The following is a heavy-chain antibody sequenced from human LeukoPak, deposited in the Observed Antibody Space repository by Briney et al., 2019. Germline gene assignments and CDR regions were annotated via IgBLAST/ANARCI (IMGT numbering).Heavy chain of an antibody. D-gene: IGHD3-16*01. CDR3: AKDWGGGSNWFDH. V-gene: IGHV3-30*02. CDR2: IRYDGSNK. J-gene: IGHJ5*02. Sequence: PGGSLRLSCAASGFTFSSYGMHWVRQAPGKGLEGGAFIRYDGSNKYYADSVKGRFTISRDNSKNTLYLQMNSLRAEDTAVYYCAKDWGGGSNWFDHWGQGTLVTVSS. CDR1: GFTFSSYG.